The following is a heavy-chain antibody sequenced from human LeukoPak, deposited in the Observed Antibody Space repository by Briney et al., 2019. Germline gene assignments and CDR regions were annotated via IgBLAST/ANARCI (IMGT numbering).Heavy chain of an antibody. J-gene: IGHJ3*02. CDR2: IIPILGIA. CDR1: GGTCSSYA. D-gene: IGHD2-2*01. V-gene: IGHV1-69*04. CDR3: ARVPCSSTSCPPLDI. Sequence: SVKVSCKASGGTCSSYAISWVRQAPGQGLEWVGRIIPILGIANYAQQFQGRVTITADKSTSTAYMELSSLRSEDTAVYYCARVPCSSTSCPPLDIWAKGQWSPSLQ.